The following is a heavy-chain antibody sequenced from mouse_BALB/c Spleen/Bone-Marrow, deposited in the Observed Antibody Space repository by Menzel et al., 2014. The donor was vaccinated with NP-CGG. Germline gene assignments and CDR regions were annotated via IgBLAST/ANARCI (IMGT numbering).Heavy chain of an antibody. CDR3: TRYYGSSHWYFDV. CDR2: IYPSDSYT. Sequence: QVQLQQSGAELVRPGASVKLSCKASGYTFTSYWINWVKQRPGQGLEWIGNIYPSDSYTNYNQKFKDKATLTVDKSSSTAYMQLSSPTSEDSGVYYCTRYYGSSHWYFDVWGAGTTVTVSS. D-gene: IGHD1-1*01. V-gene: IGHV1-69*02. J-gene: IGHJ1*01. CDR1: GYTFTSYW.